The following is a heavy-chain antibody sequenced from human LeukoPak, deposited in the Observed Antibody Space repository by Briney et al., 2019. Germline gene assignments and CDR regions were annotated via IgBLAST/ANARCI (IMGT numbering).Heavy chain of an antibody. V-gene: IGHV4-39*07. D-gene: IGHD5-18*01. CDR3: ARTKIQLWSSYYYYMDV. CDR2: TSYSGST. Sequence: PSETLSLTCTVSGGSFTSSTYYWGWIRQPPGKGLEWIGSTSYSGSTYYNPSLKSRVTISVDTSKNQFSLKLSSVTAADTAVYYCARTKIQLWSSYYYYMDVWGKGTTVTVSS. CDR1: GGSFTSSTYY. J-gene: IGHJ6*03.